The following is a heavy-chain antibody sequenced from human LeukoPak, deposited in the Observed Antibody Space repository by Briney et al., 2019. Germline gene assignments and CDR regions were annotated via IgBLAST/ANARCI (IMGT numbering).Heavy chain of an antibody. D-gene: IGHD5-24*01. J-gene: IGHJ4*02. CDR2: ISGSGGST. V-gene: IGHV3-23*01. Sequence: GGSLRLSCAASGFTFSSYAMSWVRQAPGKGLEWVSAISGSGGSTYYADSVKGRFTISRDNSKNTLYLQMNSLRAEDTAVYYCAKVGGDGYNYYLAPNDYWGQGTLVTVSS. CDR3: AKVGGDGYNYYLAPNDY. CDR1: GFTFSSYA.